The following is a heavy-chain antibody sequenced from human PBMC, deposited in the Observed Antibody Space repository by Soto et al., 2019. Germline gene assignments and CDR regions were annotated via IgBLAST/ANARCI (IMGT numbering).Heavy chain of an antibody. J-gene: IGHJ6*02. D-gene: IGHD3-3*01. CDR1: GFTFGDYA. V-gene: IGHV3-49*03. CDR3: TSTIFGVVIPGGYYYGMDV. Sequence: GGSLRLSCIASGFTFGDYAMSWFRQAPGKGLEWVGFIRSKVYGGTTEYAASVKGRFAISRDDSISIAYLQMNSLKTEDTAVYYCTSTIFGVVIPGGYYYGMDVWGQGTTVTVSS. CDR2: IRSKVYGGTT.